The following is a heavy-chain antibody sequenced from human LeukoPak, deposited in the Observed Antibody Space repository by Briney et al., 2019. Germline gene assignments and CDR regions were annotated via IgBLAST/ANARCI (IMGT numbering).Heavy chain of an antibody. J-gene: IGHJ4*02. CDR2: IYYSGST. D-gene: IGHD3-10*01. Sequence: SQTLSLTCTVSGGSISSGDYYWSWIRQPPGKGLKWIGYIYYSGSTYYNPSLKSRVTISVDTSKNQFSLKLSSVTAADTAVYYCARDLTAGSYYNSGDYWGQGTLVTVSS. V-gene: IGHV4-30-4*08. CDR3: ARDLTAGSYYNSGDY. CDR1: GGSISSGDYY.